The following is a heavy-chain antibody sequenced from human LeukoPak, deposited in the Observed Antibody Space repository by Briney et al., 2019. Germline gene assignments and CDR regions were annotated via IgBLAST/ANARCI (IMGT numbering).Heavy chain of an antibody. J-gene: IGHJ4*02. Sequence: GGSLRLSCAASGFAFSSYNMKWVRQAPGKGLEWVSFVSTTSTYIYYADSVKGRFTVSRDNSKNLLYLQMVSLRVQHTAVYCARAGPCSSTSCDGGIQYWGQGPLVTVSS. CDR1: GFAFSSYN. D-gene: IGHD2-2*01. CDR2: VSTTSTYI. V-gene: IGHV3-21*06. CDR3: RAGPCSSTSCDGGIQY.